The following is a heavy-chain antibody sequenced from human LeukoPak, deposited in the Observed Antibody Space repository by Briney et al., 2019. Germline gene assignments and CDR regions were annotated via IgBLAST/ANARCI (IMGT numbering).Heavy chain of an antibody. J-gene: IGHJ4*02. D-gene: IGHD4-17*01. CDR1: GFTFTSYA. Sequence: GGSLRLSCAASGFTFTSYAMNWVRQPPGKGLEWVSAISDSGGSTYYADSVKGRFTISRDNSKNTLYLQMNSLRAEDTAVYYCAKRGTVTTFGHCDYWGQGTLVTVSS. CDR3: AKRGTVTTFGHCDY. V-gene: IGHV3-23*01. CDR2: ISDSGGST.